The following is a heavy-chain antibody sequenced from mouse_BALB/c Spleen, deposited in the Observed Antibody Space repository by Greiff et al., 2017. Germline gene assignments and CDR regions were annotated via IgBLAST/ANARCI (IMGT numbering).Heavy chain of an antibody. V-gene: IGHV5-9-3*01. D-gene: IGHD3-3*01. CDR3: ARQKGQAY. Sequence: EVMLVESGGGLVKPGGSLKLSCAASGFTFSSYAMSWVRQTPEKRLEWVATISSGGSYTYYPDSVKGRFTISRDNAKNTLYLQMSSLRSEDTAMYYCARQKGQAYWGQGTLVTVSA. CDR1: GFTFSSYA. CDR2: ISSGGSYT. J-gene: IGHJ3*01.